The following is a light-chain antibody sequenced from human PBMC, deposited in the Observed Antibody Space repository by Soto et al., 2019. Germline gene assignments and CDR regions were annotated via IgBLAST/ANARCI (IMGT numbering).Light chain of an antibody. V-gene: IGKV3D-15*01. CDR1: QSVSSN. CDR2: DAS. J-gene: IGKJ4*01. Sequence: EIVMTQSPATLSVSPGERATLSCRASQSVSSNLAWYQQKPGQAPRLLIYDASTRATGIPARVSGSGSGTEFTLTIGSLQSEDFAVYYCQQYNNWPLTFGGGTKVEIK. CDR3: QQYNNWPLT.